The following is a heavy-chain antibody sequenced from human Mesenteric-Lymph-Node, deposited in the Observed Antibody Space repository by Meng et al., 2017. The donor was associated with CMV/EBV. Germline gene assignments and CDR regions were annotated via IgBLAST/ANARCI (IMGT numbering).Heavy chain of an antibody. J-gene: IGHJ3*02. Sequence: GESLKISCVGSEFTFSSHYMAWVRQAPGKGLEWLANIKQDGSETFYLDSVKGRFTISRDNAKNSLYLQMNSLRAEDTAVYYCAREAVDCSGNRCHDEASDIWGQGTMVTVSS. D-gene: IGHD2-15*01. V-gene: IGHV3-7*01. CDR2: IKQDGSET. CDR1: EFTFSSHY. CDR3: AREAVDCSGNRCHDEASDI.